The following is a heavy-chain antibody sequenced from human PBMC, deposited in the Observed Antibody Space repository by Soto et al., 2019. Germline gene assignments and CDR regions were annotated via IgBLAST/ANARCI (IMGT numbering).Heavy chain of an antibody. D-gene: IGHD3-10*01. V-gene: IGHV3-30-3*01. CDR1: GFTFSSYA. CDR2: ISYDGSNK. Sequence: QVQLVESGGGVVQPGRSLRLSCAASGFTFSSYAMHWVRQAPGKGLEWVAVISYDGSNKYYADSVKGRFTISRDNSKNTLYLQMNSLRAEDTAVYYCARDHYYYGSGSGEVIYYYYYGMDVWGQGTTVTVSS. CDR3: ARDHYYYGSGSGEVIYYYYYGMDV. J-gene: IGHJ6*02.